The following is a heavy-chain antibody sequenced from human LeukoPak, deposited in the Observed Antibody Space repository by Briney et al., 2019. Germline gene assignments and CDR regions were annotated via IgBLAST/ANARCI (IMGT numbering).Heavy chain of an antibody. CDR2: INPNSGGT. Sequence: ASVKVSCKASGYTFTGYYMHWVRQAPGQGLEWMGWINPNSGGTNYAQKFQGRVTMTRDTSISTAYMELSRLRSDDTAVYYCARGGRCCSGGSCYQDYWGQGTLVTVSS. J-gene: IGHJ4*02. D-gene: IGHD2-15*01. CDR3: ARGGRCCSGGSCYQDY. CDR1: GYTFTGYY. V-gene: IGHV1-2*02.